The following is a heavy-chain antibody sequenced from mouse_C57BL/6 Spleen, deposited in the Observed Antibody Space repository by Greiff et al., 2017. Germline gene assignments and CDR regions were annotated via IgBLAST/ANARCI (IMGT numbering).Heavy chain of an antibody. CDR2: FNPGSGGT. Sequence: QVQLQQSGAELVRPGTSVKVSCKASGYAFTNYLIEWVKQRPGQGLEWIGVFNPGSGGTNYNEKFKGKATLTADNSSSMAYMQLSSLTSEDSAVYFGARGQTMDYWGQGTSVTVSS. V-gene: IGHV1-54*01. CDR1: GYAFTNYL. CDR3: ARGQTMDY. J-gene: IGHJ4*01.